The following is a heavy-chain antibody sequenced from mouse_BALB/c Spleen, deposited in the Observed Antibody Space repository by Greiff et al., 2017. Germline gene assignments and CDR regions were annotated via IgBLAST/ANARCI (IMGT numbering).Heavy chain of an antibody. V-gene: IGHV1-9*01. J-gene: IGHJ2*01. D-gene: IGHD1-1*01. Sequence: QVQLQQSGAELMKPGASVKISCKATGYTFSSYWIEWVKQRPGHGLEWIGEILPGSGSTNYNEKFKGKATFTADTSSNTAYMQLSSLTSEDSAVYYCARAPYDYYFDYWGQGTTLTVSS. CDR2: ILPGSGST. CDR1: GYTFSSYW. CDR3: ARAPYDYYFDY.